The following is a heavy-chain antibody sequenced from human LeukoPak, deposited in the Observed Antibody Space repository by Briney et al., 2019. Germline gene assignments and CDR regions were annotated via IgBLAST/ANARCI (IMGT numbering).Heavy chain of an antibody. J-gene: IGHJ4*02. CDR2: IIAGNGNT. V-gene: IGHV1-3*01. Sequence: ASVKVSCKASGYTFTSYAMHWVRQAPGQRLEWMGWIIAGNGNTKYSQKFQGRVTITRDTSASTAYMELSSLRSEDTAVYYCARDGYSSSWLRHFDYWGQGTLVTVSS. CDR3: ARDGYSSSWLRHFDY. D-gene: IGHD6-13*01. CDR1: GYTFTSYA.